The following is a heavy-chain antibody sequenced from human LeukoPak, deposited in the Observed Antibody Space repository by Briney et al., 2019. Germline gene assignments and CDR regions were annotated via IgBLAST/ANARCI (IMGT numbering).Heavy chain of an antibody. V-gene: IGHV3-23*01. J-gene: IGHJ4*02. CDR1: GFTFSSYW. D-gene: IGHD3-9*01. CDR2: ISGSGGST. CDR3: AKYYDILTGPFDY. Sequence: PGGSLRLSCAASGFTFSSYWMSWVRQAPGKGLEWVSAISGSGGSTYYADSVKGRFTISRDNSKNTLYLQMNSLRAEDTAVYYCAKYYDILTGPFDYWGQGTLVTVSS.